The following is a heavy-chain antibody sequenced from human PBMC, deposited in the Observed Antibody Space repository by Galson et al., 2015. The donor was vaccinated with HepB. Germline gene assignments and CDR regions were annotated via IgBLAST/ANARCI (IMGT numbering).Heavy chain of an antibody. D-gene: IGHD6-19*01. CDR1: GFTFSNAW. CDR2: IKSKTDGGTT. CDR3: TTDRGSSGWRYFDY. Sequence: SLKLSCAASGFTFSNAWMNWVRQAPGKGLEWVGRIKSKTDGGTTDYAAPVKGRFTISRDDSKNTLYLQMNSLKTEDTAVYYCTTDRGSSGWRYFDYWGQGTLVTVSS. J-gene: IGHJ4*02. V-gene: IGHV3-15*07.